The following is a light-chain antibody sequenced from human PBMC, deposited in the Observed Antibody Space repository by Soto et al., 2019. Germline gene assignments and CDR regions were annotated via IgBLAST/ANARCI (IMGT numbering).Light chain of an antibody. Sequence: DIQMTQSPSSLSASVGDRVTITCQASQDISNYLNWYQQKPGKAPKLLIYDASNLETGVPSRFSGSGSGTDFTFTISSLQPEDIATYYCQQYDNPAFGGGTKVEIK. CDR1: QDISNY. J-gene: IGKJ4*01. CDR3: QQYDNPA. V-gene: IGKV1-33*01. CDR2: DAS.